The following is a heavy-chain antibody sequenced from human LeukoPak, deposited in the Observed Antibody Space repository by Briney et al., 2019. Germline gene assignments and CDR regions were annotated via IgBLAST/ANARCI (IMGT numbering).Heavy chain of an antibody. J-gene: IGHJ4*02. CDR1: GFTFSSYS. Sequence: GGSLRLSCAASGFTFSSYSMNWVRQAPGKGLEWVSSISSSSSYIYYADSVKGRITISRDNAKNSLYLQMNSLRAEDTAVYYCASGEMGVFDYWGQGTLVTVSS. CDR3: ASGEMGVFDY. V-gene: IGHV3-21*01. CDR2: ISSSSSYI. D-gene: IGHD5-24*01.